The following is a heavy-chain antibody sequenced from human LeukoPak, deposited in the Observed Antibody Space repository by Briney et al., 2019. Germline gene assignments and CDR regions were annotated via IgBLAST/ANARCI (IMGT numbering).Heavy chain of an antibody. CDR3: ARDCSNGVCFPRDY. CDR2: ITTYNGNR. Sequence: ASVKVSCKASGYTLIGYGISWVRQAPGQGLEWVGWITTYNGNRKYSEKFQGRVTMTTDTSTSTYYMEMRSLRSDGTAIYYCARDCSNGVCFPRDYWGQGTLVTVST. V-gene: IGHV1-18*01. J-gene: IGHJ4*02. CDR1: GYTLIGYG. D-gene: IGHD2-8*01.